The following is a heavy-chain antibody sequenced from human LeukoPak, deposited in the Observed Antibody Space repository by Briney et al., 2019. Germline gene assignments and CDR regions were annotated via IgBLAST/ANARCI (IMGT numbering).Heavy chain of an antibody. D-gene: IGHD1-26*01. CDR1: GYSFTSYW. CDR3: ARRVEEANDGDAFDI. J-gene: IGHJ3*02. Sequence: GESLKISCKGSGYSFTSYWIGWVRQMPGKGLEWMGIIYPGDSDTRYSPSFQGQVTISADKSISTAYLQWSSLKASDTAMYYCARRVEEANDGDAFDIWGQGTMVTVSS. CDR2: IYPGDSDT. V-gene: IGHV5-51*01.